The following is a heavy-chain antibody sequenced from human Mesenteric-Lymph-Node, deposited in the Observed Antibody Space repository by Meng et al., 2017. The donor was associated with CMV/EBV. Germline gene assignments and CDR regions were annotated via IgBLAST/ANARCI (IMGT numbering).Heavy chain of an antibody. CDR1: GFPFSDHA. V-gene: IGHV3-23*03. Sequence: GESLKISCVASGFPFSDHAMSWVRQAPGKGLEWVSIIYGDTSGGNYADSVKGRFTISRDNSRNTVYLQMHSLRVEDTAVYYCAKDGTGFHGMDVWGQGTTVTVSS. CDR3: AKDGTGFHGMDV. J-gene: IGHJ6*02. CDR2: IYGDTSGG. D-gene: IGHD2-8*02.